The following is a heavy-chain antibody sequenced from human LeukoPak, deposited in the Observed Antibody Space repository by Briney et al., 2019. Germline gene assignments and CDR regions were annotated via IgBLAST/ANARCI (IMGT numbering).Heavy chain of an antibody. CDR1: GSSISSGYY. J-gene: IGHJ5*02. CDR3: ARVGREVAAAGTINGDWFDP. Sequence: PSETLSLTCTVSGSSISSGYYWGWIRQPPGKGREWIGRIYTSGSTNYNPSLKSRVTISVDTFKNQFSLKLSSVTAADTAVYYCARVGREVAAAGTINGDWFDPWGQGTLVTVSS. D-gene: IGHD6-13*01. V-gene: IGHV4-38-2*02. CDR2: IYTSGST.